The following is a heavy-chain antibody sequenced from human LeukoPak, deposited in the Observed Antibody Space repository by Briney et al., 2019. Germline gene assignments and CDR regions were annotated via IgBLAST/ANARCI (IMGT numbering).Heavy chain of an antibody. V-gene: IGHV4-39*01. Sequence: SETLSLTCTVSSGSTSSSSFYWGWIRQPPGTGLEWIGVIYYSGSTYYNPSLKSRVTISVDTSKNQFSLKLSSVTAADTAVYYCARRPYRWYFDLWGRGTLVTVSS. CDR2: IYYSGST. CDR3: ARRPYRWYFDL. J-gene: IGHJ2*01. CDR1: SGSTSSSSFY.